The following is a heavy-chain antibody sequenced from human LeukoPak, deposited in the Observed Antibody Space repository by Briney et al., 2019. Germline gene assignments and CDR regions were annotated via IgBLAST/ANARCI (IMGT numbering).Heavy chain of an antibody. CDR3: AKGGSFSGSYYINWFDP. CDR2: ISGSGGR. J-gene: IGHJ5*02. D-gene: IGHD3-10*01. V-gene: IGHV3-23*01. Sequence: PGGSLRLSCAVSGFTFSSYAMSWVRQAPGKGLEWVSDISGSGGRYYADSVKGGFTISRDNSKNTSYLQMNRLRAEDTAVYYCAKGGSFSGSYYINWFDPWGQGTLVTVSS. CDR1: GFTFSSYA.